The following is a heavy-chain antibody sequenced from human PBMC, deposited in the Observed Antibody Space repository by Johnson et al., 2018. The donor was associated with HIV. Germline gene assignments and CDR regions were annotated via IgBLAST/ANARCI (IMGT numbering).Heavy chain of an antibody. CDR2: IGTAGET. V-gene: IGHV3-13*01. CDR3: ARDPRGEAMALDAFDI. D-gene: IGHD5-18*01. Sequence: VQLVESGGGLVKREGSLRLSCAASGFTFRSYDMHWVRQVTGKGLEWVSAIGTAGETNYPGSVKGRFTISRDNAKNSLYLQMNSLSAEDTALYYCARDPRGEAMALDAFDIWGQGTMVTVSS. CDR1: GFTFRSYD. J-gene: IGHJ3*02.